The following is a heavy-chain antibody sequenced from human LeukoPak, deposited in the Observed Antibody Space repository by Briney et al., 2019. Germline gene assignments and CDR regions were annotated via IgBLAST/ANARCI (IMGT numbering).Heavy chain of an antibody. Sequence: GGSLRLSCAASGFTFSNAWMSWVRQAPGKGLEWVGRIKSKTDGGTTDYAAPVKGRFTISRDDSKNTLYLQMNSLKTEDTAVYYCTTDPGYEWLRFGYYYYGMDVWGQGTTVTVSS. CDR2: IKSKTDGGTT. V-gene: IGHV3-15*01. CDR3: TTDPGYEWLRFGYYYYGMDV. D-gene: IGHD5-12*01. CDR1: GFTFSNAW. J-gene: IGHJ6*02.